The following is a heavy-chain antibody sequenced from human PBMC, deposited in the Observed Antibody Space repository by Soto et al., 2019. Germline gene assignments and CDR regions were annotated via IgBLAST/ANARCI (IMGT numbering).Heavy chain of an antibody. CDR2: IIPIFGTA. CDR3: ARGGSLAEYFDY. CDR1: GGTFSSYA. J-gene: IGHJ4*02. D-gene: IGHD1-26*01. V-gene: IGHV1-69*13. Sequence: SVKVSCKASGGTFSSYAISWVRQAPGQGLEWMGGIIPIFGTANYAQKFQGRVTITADESTSTAYMELSSLRSEDTAVYYCARGGSLAEYFDYWGQGTLVTVSS.